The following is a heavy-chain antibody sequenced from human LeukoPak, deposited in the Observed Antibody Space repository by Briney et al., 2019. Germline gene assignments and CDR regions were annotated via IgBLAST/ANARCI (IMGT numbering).Heavy chain of an antibody. CDR2: IYYSGST. CDR1: GGSISSSSYY. Sequence: KASETLSLTCTVSGGSISSSSYYWGWIRQPPGKGLEWIGYIYYSGSTNYNPSLKSRVTISLDTSKNQFSLNLSSVTAADTAVYYCARKSFHTSSYDYWGQGTLVTVSS. CDR3: ARKSFHTSSYDY. J-gene: IGHJ4*02. V-gene: IGHV4-61*05. D-gene: IGHD2-2*01.